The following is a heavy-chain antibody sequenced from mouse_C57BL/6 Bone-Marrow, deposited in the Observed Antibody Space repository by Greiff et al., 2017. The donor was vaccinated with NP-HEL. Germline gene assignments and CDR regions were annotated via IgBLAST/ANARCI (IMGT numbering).Heavy chain of an antibody. D-gene: IGHD1-1*01. CDR1: GFTFSDYY. Sequence: EVKVEESGGGLVQPGGSLKLSCAASGFTFSDYYMYWVRQTPEKRLEWVAYISNGGGSTYYPDTVKGRFTISRDNAKNTLYLQMSRLKSEDTAMYYCARRDYGSSGGFAYWGQGTLVTVSA. CDR2: ISNGGGST. CDR3: ARRDYGSSGGFAY. J-gene: IGHJ3*01. V-gene: IGHV5-12*01.